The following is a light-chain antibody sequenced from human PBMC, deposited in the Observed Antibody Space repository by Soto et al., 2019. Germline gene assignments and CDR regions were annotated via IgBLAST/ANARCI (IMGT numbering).Light chain of an antibody. CDR2: DAS. Sequence: EIVLTQSPATLSLSPGERATLSCRASQSVSSYLAWYQQKPGQAPRLLIYDASNRATGIPARFSGSGSGTDFTLTISSLEPEDFVVYYCQQRPFGPGTKVDIK. CDR1: QSVSSY. J-gene: IGKJ3*01. CDR3: QQRP. V-gene: IGKV3-11*01.